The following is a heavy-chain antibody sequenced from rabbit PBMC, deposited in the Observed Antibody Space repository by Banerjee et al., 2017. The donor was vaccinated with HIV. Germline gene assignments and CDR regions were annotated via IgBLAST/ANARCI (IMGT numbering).Heavy chain of an antibody. CDR2: IYAGSGNT. CDR3: ASTTDYSFRL. D-gene: IGHD2-1*01. V-gene: IGHV1S45*01. J-gene: IGHJ4*01. CDR1: GFSFSSRYV. Sequence: QEQLEESGGDLVKPEGSLTLTCTASGFSFSSRYVMSWVRQAPGKGLEWIGCIYAGSGNTYYASWAKGRFTISKTSSTTVTLQMTSLTVADTATYFWASTTDYSFRLWGPGTLVTVS.